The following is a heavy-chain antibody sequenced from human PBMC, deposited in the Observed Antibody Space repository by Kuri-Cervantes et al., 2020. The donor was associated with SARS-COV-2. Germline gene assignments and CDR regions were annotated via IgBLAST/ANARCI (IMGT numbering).Heavy chain of an antibody. CDR2: IYHSGST. Sequence: SETLSLTCAVSGYSISSGYYWGWIRQPPGKGLEWIGSIYHSGSTNYNPSLKSRVTMSVDTSKNQFSLKLSSVTAADTAVYYCARISRTYAFDTRGQGTMVTVSS. J-gene: IGHJ3*02. CDR3: ARISRTYAFDT. V-gene: IGHV4-38-2*01. D-gene: IGHD1-14*01. CDR1: GYSISSGYY.